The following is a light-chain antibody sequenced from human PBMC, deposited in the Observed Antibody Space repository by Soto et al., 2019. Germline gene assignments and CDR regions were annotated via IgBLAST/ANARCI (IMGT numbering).Light chain of an antibody. CDR1: HDIRND. J-gene: IGKJ5*01. V-gene: IGKV1-6*01. CDR2: AAS. CDR3: LQDYNYPIT. Sequence: VQMTQSPSSLSASVGYRVTITCRASHDIRNDLGWYQQKPGKAPKLLIYAASSLQSGVPSRFSGSGSGTDFTLTISSLQPEDFATYYCLQDYNYPITFGQGTRLEI.